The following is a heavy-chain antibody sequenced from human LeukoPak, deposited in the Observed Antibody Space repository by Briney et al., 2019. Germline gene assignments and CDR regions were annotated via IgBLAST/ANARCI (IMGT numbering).Heavy chain of an antibody. CDR2: ISGEGSRT. CDR1: GFTFDDYA. V-gene: IGHV3-43*02. Sequence: QTGVPLSLSCAASGFTFDDYAIHWVRQAPGKGLECVSHISGEGSRTYYADSVKGRFTNSRDNSKNSLYLQMNSLRTEDTALYYCAKDICQYCTTWHTYGMDVWGQGTTVTVSS. J-gene: IGHJ6*02. CDR3: AKDICQYCTTWHTYGMDV. D-gene: IGHD2-8*01.